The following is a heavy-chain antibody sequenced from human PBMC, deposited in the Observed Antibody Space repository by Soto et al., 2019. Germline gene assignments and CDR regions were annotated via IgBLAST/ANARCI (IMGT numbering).Heavy chain of an antibody. V-gene: IGHV4-39*01. CDR3: ASVVVGATRQTGSDH. Sequence: SETLSLTCTVSHGSITSGDYFWAWIRQPPGKGLEFIGSVHSSGGTYYSPSLKSRASISIDKSRNQFSLKLTSVTAGDTAVYFCASVVVGATRQTGSDHWGQGTLVTVSS. D-gene: IGHD2-15*01. CDR2: VHSSGGT. CDR1: HGSITSGDYF. J-gene: IGHJ4*02.